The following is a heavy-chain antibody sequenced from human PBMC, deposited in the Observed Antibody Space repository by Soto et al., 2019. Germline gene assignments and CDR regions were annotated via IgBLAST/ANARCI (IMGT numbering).Heavy chain of an antibody. V-gene: IGHV4-4*02. J-gene: IGHJ4*02. CDR2: IYHSGST. Sequence: QVQLQESGPGLVNPSGTLSLTCAVSGGSISSSNWWRWVRQPPGKGLEWIGEIYHSGSTNYNPSLKRRVTLSVDKSKNQFSLKLGSVTAADTAVYYCASDRRIPRAFDYWGQGTLVTVSS. CDR3: ASDRRIPRAFDY. D-gene: IGHD2-15*01. CDR1: GGSISSSNW.